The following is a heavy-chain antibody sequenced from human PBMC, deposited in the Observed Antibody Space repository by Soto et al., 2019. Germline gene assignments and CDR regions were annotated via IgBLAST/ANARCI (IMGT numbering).Heavy chain of an antibody. CDR2: INPNSGGT. D-gene: IGHD3-22*01. V-gene: IGHV1-2*04. CDR3: ARQPPMGYDSSGYYPSPDFDY. CDR1: GYTFTGYY. Sequence: GASVKVSCKASGYTFTGYYMHWVRQAPGQGLEWMGWINPNSGGTNYAQKFQGWVTMTRDTSISTAYMELSRLRSDDTAVYYCARQPPMGYDSSGYYPSPDFDYWGQGTLVTVSS. J-gene: IGHJ4*02.